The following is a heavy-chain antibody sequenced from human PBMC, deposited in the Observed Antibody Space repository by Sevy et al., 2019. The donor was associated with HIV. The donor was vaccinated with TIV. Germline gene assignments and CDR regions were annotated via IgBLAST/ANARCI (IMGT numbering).Heavy chain of an antibody. D-gene: IGHD4-17*01. Sequence: GGSLRLSCAASGFTFSTYSMNWVRQAPGKGLEWLSYISSSGTTIYYTDSVKGRFTNSRDNAKNSLYLQMNSLRDEDTAVYYCARDRVVTTVTPFDYWGQGTLVTVSS. J-gene: IGHJ4*02. CDR1: GFTFSTYS. V-gene: IGHV3-48*02. CDR3: ARDRVVTTVTPFDY. CDR2: ISSSGTTI.